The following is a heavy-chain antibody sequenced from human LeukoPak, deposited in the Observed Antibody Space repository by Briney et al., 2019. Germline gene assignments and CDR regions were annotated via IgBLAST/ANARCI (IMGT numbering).Heavy chain of an antibody. Sequence: PSETLSLTCAVSGYSISSGYYWGWIRQPPGKGLEWIGSIYHSGSTYYNPSLKSRVTISVDTSKNQFSLKLSSVTAADTAVYYCARGYLGGNWGQGTLVTVSS. J-gene: IGHJ4*02. V-gene: IGHV4-38-2*01. CDR2: IYHSGST. CDR3: ARGYLGGN. D-gene: IGHD5-12*01. CDR1: GYSISSGYY.